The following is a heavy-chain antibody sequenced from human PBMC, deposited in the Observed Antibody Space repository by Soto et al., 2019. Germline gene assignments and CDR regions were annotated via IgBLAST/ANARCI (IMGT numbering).Heavy chain of an antibody. D-gene: IGHD5-12*01. CDR2: INPDSGGT. CDR3: AIRTAQMARISEFDGQWYRDL. CDR1: GYTFSDSY. Sequence: ASVKVSCNASGYTFSDSYIHWARQAPGQGLEWVGWINPDSGGTNIAQKFQHSVIMSSDTSISTAYMELTSLTSDDAAVSYCAIRTAQMARISEFDGQWYRDLCVRRTLCAVAS. V-gene: IGHV1-2*02. J-gene: IGHJ2*01.